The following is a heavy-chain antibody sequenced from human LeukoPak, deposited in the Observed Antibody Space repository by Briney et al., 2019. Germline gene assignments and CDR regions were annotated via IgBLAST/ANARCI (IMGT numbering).Heavy chain of an antibody. CDR1: GGSISSYY. CDR3: ARDNGYYDSSGYYYDY. J-gene: IGHJ4*02. CDR2: IYYSGST. Sequence: KPSETLSLTCTVSGGSISSYYWSWIRQPPGKGLEWIGYIYYSGSTNYNPSLKSRVTISVDTSKNQFSLKLSSVTAADTAVYYCARDNGYYDSSGYYYDYWGQGTLVTVSS. V-gene: IGHV4-59*01. D-gene: IGHD3-22*01.